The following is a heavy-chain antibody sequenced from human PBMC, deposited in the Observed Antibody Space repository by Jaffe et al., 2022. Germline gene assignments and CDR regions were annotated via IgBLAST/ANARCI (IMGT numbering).Heavy chain of an antibody. D-gene: IGHD2-15*01. V-gene: IGHV1-69*05. J-gene: IGHJ5*02. Sequence: QVQLVQSGAEVKKPGSSVKVSCKASGGTFSSYAISWVRQAPGQGLEWMGGIIPIFGTANYAQKFQGRVTITTDESTSTAYMELSSLRSEDTAVYYCARWLEGYCSGGSCYSGWFDPWGQGTLVTVSS. CDR2: IIPIFGTA. CDR3: ARWLEGYCSGGSCYSGWFDP. CDR1: GGTFSSYA.